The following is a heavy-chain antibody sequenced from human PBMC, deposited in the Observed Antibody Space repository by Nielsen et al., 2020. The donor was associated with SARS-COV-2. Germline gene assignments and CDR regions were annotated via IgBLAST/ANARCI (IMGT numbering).Heavy chain of an antibody. CDR2: IWYDGSNK. Sequence: GESLKISCAASGFTFSSYGMHWVRQAPGKGLEWVAVIWYDGSNKYYADSVKGRFTISRDNSKNTLYLQMNSLRAEDTAVYYCARDGGGVQLWFPEYYFDYWGQGTLVTVSS. J-gene: IGHJ4*02. D-gene: IGHD5-18*01. CDR3: ARDGGGVQLWFPEYYFDY. CDR1: GFTFSSYG. V-gene: IGHV3-33*01.